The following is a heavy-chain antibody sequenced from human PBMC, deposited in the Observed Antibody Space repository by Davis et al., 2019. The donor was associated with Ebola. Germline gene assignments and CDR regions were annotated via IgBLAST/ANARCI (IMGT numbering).Heavy chain of an antibody. V-gene: IGHV1-69*13. Sequence: SVKVSCKASGGTFSSYAISWVRQAPGQGLEWMGGIIPIFGTANYAQKFQGRVTITADESTSTAYMELSSLRSEDTAVYYCARERRLGATYFDYWGQGTLVTVSS. CDR1: GGTFSSYA. J-gene: IGHJ4*02. CDR2: IIPIFGTA. D-gene: IGHD1-26*01. CDR3: ARERRLGATYFDY.